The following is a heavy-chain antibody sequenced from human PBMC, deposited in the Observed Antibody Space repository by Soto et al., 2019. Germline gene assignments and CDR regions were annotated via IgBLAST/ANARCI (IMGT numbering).Heavy chain of an antibody. CDR2: INPGNGDT. CDR3: ARTDCSSTSCYNYYYYGMDV. D-gene: IGHD2-2*01. V-gene: IGHV1-3*01. J-gene: IGHJ6*02. Sequence: QVQLVQSGTEVKKPGASVKVSCKTSGYSFTKYGLHWVRQAPGQRLEWMGWINPGNGDTKYSQKFPGRVTITRDTSATTAYMELSSLRSEDSAVFYCARTDCSSTSCYNYYYYGMDVWGQGTTVTVSS. CDR1: GYSFTKYG.